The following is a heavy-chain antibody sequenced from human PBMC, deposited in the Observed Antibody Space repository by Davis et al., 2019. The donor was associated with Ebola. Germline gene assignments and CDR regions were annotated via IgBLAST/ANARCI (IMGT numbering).Heavy chain of an antibody. CDR2: IYYSGST. CDR1: GGSISSYY. D-gene: IGHD3-22*01. Sequence: PSETLSLTCTVSGGSISSYYWSWIRQPPGKGLEWIGYIYYSGSTNYNPSLKSRVTISVDTSKNQFSLKLSSVTAADTAVYYCARDYHYYDSSRYFDLWGRGTLVTVSS. V-gene: IGHV4-59*12. CDR3: ARDYHYYDSSRYFDL. J-gene: IGHJ2*01.